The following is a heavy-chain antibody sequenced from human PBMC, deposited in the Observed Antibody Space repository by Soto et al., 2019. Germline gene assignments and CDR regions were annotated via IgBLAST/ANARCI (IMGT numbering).Heavy chain of an antibody. CDR2: ISSSSSTI. J-gene: IGHJ4*02. V-gene: IGHV3-48*02. CDR3: ARFALRRGYSGYDSFDFDY. D-gene: IGHD5-12*01. Sequence: GGSLRLSCAAPGFTFSSYSMNWVRQAPGKGLEWVSYISSSSSTIYYADSVKGRFTISRDNAKNSLYLQMNSLRDEDTAVYYCARFALRRGYSGYDSFDFDYWGQGTLVTVSS. CDR1: GFTFSSYS.